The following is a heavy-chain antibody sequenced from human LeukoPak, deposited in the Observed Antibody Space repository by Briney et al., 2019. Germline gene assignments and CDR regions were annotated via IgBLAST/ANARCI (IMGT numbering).Heavy chain of an antibody. CDR2: IYYSGSA. V-gene: IGHV4-59*01. CDR3: ARARGYSGYHFDY. D-gene: IGHD5-12*01. Sequence: SETLSLTCTVSGGSISSYYWSWIRQPPGEGLEWIGYIYYSGSANYNPSLKSRVTISVDTSKNQFSLKLSSVTAADTAVYYCARARGYSGYHFDYWGQGTLVTVSS. J-gene: IGHJ4*02. CDR1: GGSISSYY.